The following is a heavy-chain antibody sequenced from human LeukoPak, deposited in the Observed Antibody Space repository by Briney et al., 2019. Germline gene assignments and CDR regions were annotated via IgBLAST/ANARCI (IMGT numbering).Heavy chain of an antibody. CDR3: ARGRFLEWLLTGYNWFDP. CDR2: INHSGST. CDR1: GGSFSGYY. D-gene: IGHD3-3*01. Sequence: SETLSLTCVVYGGSFSGYYWSWIRQPPGKGLEWIGEINHSGSTNYNPSLKSRVTISVDTSKNQFSLKLSSVTAADTAVYYCARGRFLEWLLTGYNWFDPWGQGTLVTVSS. J-gene: IGHJ5*02. V-gene: IGHV4-34*01.